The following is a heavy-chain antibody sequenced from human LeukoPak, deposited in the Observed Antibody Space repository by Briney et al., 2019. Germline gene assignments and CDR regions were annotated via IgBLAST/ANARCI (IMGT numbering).Heavy chain of an antibody. V-gene: IGHV4-4*07. CDR2: IYTSGST. CDR1: GGSISSYY. Sequence: PSETLSLTCTVSGGSISSYYWSWIRQPAGKGLEWIGRIYTSGSTNYNPSLKSRVTMSVDTSKNQFSLKLSSVTAADTAVYYCAREERYQLPLNYHMDVWGKGTTVTVSS. D-gene: IGHD2-2*01. CDR3: AREERYQLPLNYHMDV. J-gene: IGHJ6*03.